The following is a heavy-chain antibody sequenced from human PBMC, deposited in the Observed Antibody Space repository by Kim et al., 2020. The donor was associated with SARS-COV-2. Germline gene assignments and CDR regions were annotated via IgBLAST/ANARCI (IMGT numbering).Heavy chain of an antibody. CDR3: ARDLNGDSQEGDY. V-gene: IGHV3-30-3*01. CDR2: ISYDGSNK. J-gene: IGHJ4*02. CDR1: GFTFSSYA. D-gene: IGHD4-17*01. Sequence: GGSLRLSCAASGFTFSSYAMHWVRQAPGKGLEWVAVISYDGSNKYYADSVKGRFTISRDNSKNTLYLQMNSLRAEDTAVYYCARDLNGDSQEGDYWGQGTLVTVSS.